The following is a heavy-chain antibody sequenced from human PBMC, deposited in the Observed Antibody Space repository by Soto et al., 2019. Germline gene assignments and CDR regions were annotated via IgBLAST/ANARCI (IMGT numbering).Heavy chain of an antibody. D-gene: IGHD3-16*02. CDR2: INHSGST. J-gene: IGHJ4*02. CDR3: ARGARQHYDYVWGSYRYYPDFDY. V-gene: IGHV4-34*01. Sequence: SETLSLTCAVYGGSFSGYYWSWIRQPAGKGLEWIGEINHSGSTNYNPSLKSRVTISVDTSKNQFSLKLSSVTAADTAVYYCARGARQHYDYVWGSYRYYPDFDYWGQGTLVTVSS. CDR1: GGSFSGYY.